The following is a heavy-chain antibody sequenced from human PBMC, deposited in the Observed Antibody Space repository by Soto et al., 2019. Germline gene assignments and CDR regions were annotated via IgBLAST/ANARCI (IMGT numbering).Heavy chain of an antibody. V-gene: IGHV3-74*01. CDR3: ARDVGGDFDY. D-gene: IGHD3-10*01. Sequence: DVQLLESGGGLVEPGGSLRLSCVASGFSFSSYAMTWVRQAPGRGLEWVSRINSDGSSTSYADSVKGRFTISRDNAKNTLYLQMNSLRAEDTAVYYCARDVGGDFDYWGQGTLVTVSS. CDR1: GFSFSSYA. CDR2: INSDGSST. J-gene: IGHJ4*02.